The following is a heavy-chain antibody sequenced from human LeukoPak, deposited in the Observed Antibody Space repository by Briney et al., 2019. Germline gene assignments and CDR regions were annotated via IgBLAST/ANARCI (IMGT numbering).Heavy chain of an antibody. V-gene: IGHV1-69*13. CDR2: IIPIFDIA. J-gene: IGHJ6*02. Sequence: SVKVSCKASGGPFSSCAISWVRQAPGQGLEWMGGIIPIFDIANYAQKFQGRVTITADESTSTAYMELSSLRSEYTAVYYCTEVPYSYVTPDYYYYGMDVWGQGTTVTVSS. CDR3: TEVPYSYVTPDYYYYGMDV. CDR1: GGPFSSCA. D-gene: IGHD5-18*01.